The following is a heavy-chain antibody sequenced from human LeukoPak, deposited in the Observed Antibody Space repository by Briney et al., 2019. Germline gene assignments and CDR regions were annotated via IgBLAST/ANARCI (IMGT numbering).Heavy chain of an antibody. CDR3: ARVPAPLAVAPLSDGMDV. CDR1: GFTFSSYA. J-gene: IGHJ6*02. Sequence: PGGSLRLSCAASGFTFSSYAMHWVRQAPGKGLEWVAVISYDGSNKYYADSVKGRFTISRDNSKNTLYLQMNSLRAEDTAVYYCARVPAPLAVAPLSDGMDVWGQGTTVTVSS. D-gene: IGHD6-19*01. CDR2: ISYDGSNK. V-gene: IGHV3-30*04.